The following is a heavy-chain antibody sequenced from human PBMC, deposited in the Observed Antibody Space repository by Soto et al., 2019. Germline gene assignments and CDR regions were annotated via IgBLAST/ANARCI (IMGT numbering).Heavy chain of an antibody. Sequence: SETLSLTCTVSGGSVSNGMYYWSWIRQPPGKGLEWIGNVYFTGTTIYNPSLKSRVTMSVDTYKDQFFLKLTSVTAADTAGYYCARHYSNADCRHLYYCSYWGLRTRVTVSS. J-gene: IGHJ4*02. CDR2: VYFTGTT. D-gene: IGHD2-2*01. CDR1: GGSVSNGMYY. CDR3: ARHYSNADCRHLYYCSY. V-gene: IGHV4-61*01.